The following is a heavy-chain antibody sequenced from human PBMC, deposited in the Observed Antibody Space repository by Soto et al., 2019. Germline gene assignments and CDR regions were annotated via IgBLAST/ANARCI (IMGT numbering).Heavy chain of an antibody. CDR3: ARANSSTWYKLEYKWFDP. D-gene: IGHD6-13*01. J-gene: IGHJ5*02. CDR1: GGSINDYY. V-gene: IGHV4-59*01. Sequence: PSETLSLTCTVSGGSINDYYWSWIRQTPVKVLEWVGFMYYSETTKYNPSLKGRVNMSLDTSKNQVSLHLQSVTAADTAVYYCARANSSTWYKLEYKWFDPWGQGTLVTVSS. CDR2: MYYSETT.